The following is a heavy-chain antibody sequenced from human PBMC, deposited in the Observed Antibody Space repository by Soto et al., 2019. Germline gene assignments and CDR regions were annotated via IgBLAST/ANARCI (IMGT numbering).Heavy chain of an antibody. Sequence: QVQLVESGGGLVKPGGSLRLSCAASGYTFSDYYMSWIRQAPGKGLEWVSYISSSGSTIYYADSVKGRFTISRDNAKNSLYLQMNSLRAEDTAVYYCARQINVDQEYGDYSPPGWFDLWGRGTLVTVSS. D-gene: IGHD4-17*01. CDR1: GYTFSDYY. V-gene: IGHV3-11*01. CDR2: ISSSGSTI. CDR3: ARQINVDQEYGDYSPPGWFDL. J-gene: IGHJ5*02.